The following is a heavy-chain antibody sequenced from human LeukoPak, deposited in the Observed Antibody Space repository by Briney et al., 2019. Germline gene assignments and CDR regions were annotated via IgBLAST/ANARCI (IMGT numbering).Heavy chain of an antibody. CDR1: GGSTNSYY. CDR2: IYYSGST. Sequence: SETLSLTCTVSGGSTNSYYWSWIRQPPGKGLEWIGYIYYSGSTNYNPSLKSRVTISVHTSKNQFSLKLSSVTAADTAVYYCARLTGYSSESWFDPWGQGTLVTVSS. J-gene: IGHJ5*02. CDR3: ARLTGYSSESWFDP. D-gene: IGHD3-9*01. V-gene: IGHV4-59*01.